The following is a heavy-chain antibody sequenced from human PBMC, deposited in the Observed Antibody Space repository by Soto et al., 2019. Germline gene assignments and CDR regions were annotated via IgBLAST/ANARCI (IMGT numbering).Heavy chain of an antibody. D-gene: IGHD4-4*01. CDR2: IYYSGST. Sequence: QVQLQESGPGLVKPSQTLSLTCTVSGGSISSGGYYWSWIRQHPGKGLEWVGYIYYSGSTYYNPSLKSRVTISVDTSKNQFSLKLSPVTAADTAVYYCARVSYRNYGYYYYGMDVWGQGTTVTVSS. CDR1: GGSISSGGYY. J-gene: IGHJ6*02. CDR3: ARVSYRNYGYYYYGMDV. V-gene: IGHV4-31*03.